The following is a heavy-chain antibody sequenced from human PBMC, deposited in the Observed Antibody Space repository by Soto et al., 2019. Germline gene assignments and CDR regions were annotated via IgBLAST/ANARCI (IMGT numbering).Heavy chain of an antibody. CDR3: ARAWLPPRYYFDY. J-gene: IGHJ4*02. V-gene: IGHV4-61*01. CDR1: GGSVSSGSYY. Sequence: QVQLQESGPGLVKPSETLSLTCTVSGGSVSSGSYYWSWIRQPPGKGLEWIGYIYYSGSTNYNPSLKIRVTISVDTSMNQFSLKLSSVTAADTAVYYCARAWLPPRYYFDYWGQGTLVTVSS. CDR2: IYYSGST. D-gene: IGHD5-12*01.